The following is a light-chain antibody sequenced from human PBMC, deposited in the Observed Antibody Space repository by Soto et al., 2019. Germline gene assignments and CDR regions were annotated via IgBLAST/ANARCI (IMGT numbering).Light chain of an antibody. CDR1: RSDVGGYNY. J-gene: IGLJ1*01. CDR3: SSYTSSSTRV. V-gene: IGLV2-14*01. CDR2: EVS. Sequence: SALTQPASVSGSPGQSITLSCTGTRSDVGGYNYVSWYQQHPGKAPKLMIYEVSNRPSGVSNRFSGSKSGNTASLTISGLQAEDEADYYCSSYTSSSTRVFGTGTKVTVL.